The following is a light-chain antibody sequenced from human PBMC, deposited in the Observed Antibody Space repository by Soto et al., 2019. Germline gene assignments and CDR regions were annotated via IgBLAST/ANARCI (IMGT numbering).Light chain of an antibody. V-gene: IGKV1-5*03. CDR3: QQYMSYS. Sequence: DIQLTQPPSTLSAVVGDRVTITCRASQSISVWLAWYQQKPGKAPKLLIRKASTLESWVPSRFSGSGSGTEFTLTISSLQPDDFATYYCQQYMSYSFGQGTKVDI. CDR2: KAS. J-gene: IGKJ1*01. CDR1: QSISVW.